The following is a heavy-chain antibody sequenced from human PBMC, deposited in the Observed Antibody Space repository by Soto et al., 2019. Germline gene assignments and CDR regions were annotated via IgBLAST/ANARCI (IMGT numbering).Heavy chain of an antibody. J-gene: IGHJ6*02. V-gene: IGHV3-21*02. CDR1: GFTFSINT. CDR3: ARGSGGMDV. Sequence: EVQLVESGGGLVKPGGSLRLSCAASGFTFSINTMNWVRQAPGKGLEWVSSISSSYYINYADSVKGRFTISRDNAKNSLYLQVNSLRAEDTAVYYCARGSGGMDVWGQGTTVTVSS. CDR2: ISSSYYI. D-gene: IGHD3-10*01.